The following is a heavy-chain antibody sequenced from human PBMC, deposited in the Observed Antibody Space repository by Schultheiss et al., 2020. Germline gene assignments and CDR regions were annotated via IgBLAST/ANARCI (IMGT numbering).Heavy chain of an antibody. D-gene: IGHD2-15*01. CDR2: IRDSDDSA. V-gene: IGHV3-66*04. Sequence: GGSLRLSCAASGFTVSSNYMSWVRQAPGKGLEWVSSIRDSDDSATSADSVKGRFTISRDNAKNSLYLQMNSLRAEDTAVYYCARLVVVAATGWFDPWGQGTLVTVSS. J-gene: IGHJ5*02. CDR3: ARLVVVAATGWFDP. CDR1: GFTVSSNY.